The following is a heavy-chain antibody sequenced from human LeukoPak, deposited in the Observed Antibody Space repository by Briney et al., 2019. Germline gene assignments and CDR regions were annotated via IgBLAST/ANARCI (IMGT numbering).Heavy chain of an antibody. CDR3: ARAGKAARTKYYYCMDV. Sequence: SETLSLTCTVSGGSISSYYWSWIRQPPGNGLEWIGYIYYSGSTNYNPSLKRLFTISVDTSKNQFSLKLSSVTGADRGVYYCARAGKAARTKYYYCMDVWGKGTTVTVCS. D-gene: IGHD6-6*01. CDR1: GGSISSYY. CDR2: IYYSGST. J-gene: IGHJ6*03. V-gene: IGHV4-59*01.